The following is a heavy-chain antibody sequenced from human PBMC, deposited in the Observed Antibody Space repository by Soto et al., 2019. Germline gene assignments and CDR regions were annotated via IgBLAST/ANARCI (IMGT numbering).Heavy chain of an antibody. CDR2: ISSSSSYI. D-gene: IGHD2-2*01. J-gene: IGHJ3*02. V-gene: IGHV3-21*01. Sequence: EVQLVESGGGLVKPGGSLRLSCAASGFTFSSYSMNWVRQAPGKGLEWVSSISSSSSYIYYADSVKGRFTISRDNAKNSLYLQMNSLKAEDTAVYYCASQRTEIVVVPAAISNDAFDIWGQGTMVTVSS. CDR3: ASQRTEIVVVPAAISNDAFDI. CDR1: GFTFSSYS.